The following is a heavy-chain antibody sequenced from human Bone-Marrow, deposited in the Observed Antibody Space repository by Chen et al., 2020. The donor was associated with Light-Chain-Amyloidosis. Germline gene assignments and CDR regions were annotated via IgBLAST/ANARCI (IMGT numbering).Heavy chain of an antibody. V-gene: IGHV5-51*01. Sequence: IGWVRQMPGKGLEWMGGIYPDDSDARYSPSFQGQVTISADKSITTAYLQWRSLTASDTAMYYCARRRDGYDFDYWGQGTLVTVSS. J-gene: IGHJ4*02. CDR3: ARRRDGYDFDY. CDR2: IYPDDSDA. D-gene: IGHD5-12*01.